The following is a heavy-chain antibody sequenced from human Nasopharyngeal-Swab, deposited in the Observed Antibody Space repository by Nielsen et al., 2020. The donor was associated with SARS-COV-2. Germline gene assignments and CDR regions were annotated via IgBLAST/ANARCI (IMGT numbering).Heavy chain of an antibody. V-gene: IGHV1-8*01. J-gene: IGHJ6*03. Sequence: ASVQVSCKASGYTFTSYDINWVRQAPGQGLEWMGWMNPNSGNTGYAQKFQGRVTMNRNTSISTAYLELSSLRSEDTAVYYCARGGYGDYLGYYYYMDVWGKGTTVTVSS. CDR3: ARGGYGDYLGYYYYMDV. CDR1: GYTFTSYD. CDR2: MNPNSGNT. D-gene: IGHD4-17*01.